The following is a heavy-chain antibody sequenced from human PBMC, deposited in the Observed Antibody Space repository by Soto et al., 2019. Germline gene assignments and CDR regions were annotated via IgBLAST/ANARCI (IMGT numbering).Heavy chain of an antibody. CDR2: IWYDGSNK. D-gene: IGHD6-19*01. CDR3: ARAGAVTFDAFDI. CDR1: GFTFSSYG. J-gene: IGHJ3*02. V-gene: IGHV3-33*01. Sequence: GESLKISCAASGFTFSSYGMHWVRQAPGKGLEWVAVIWYDGSNKYYADSVKGRFTISRDNSKNTLYLQMNSLRAEDTAVYYCARAGAVTFDAFDIWGQGTMVTVSS.